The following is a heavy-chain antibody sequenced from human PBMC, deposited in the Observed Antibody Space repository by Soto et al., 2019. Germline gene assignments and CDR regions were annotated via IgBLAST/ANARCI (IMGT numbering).Heavy chain of an antibody. CDR2: ISSSSSYI. D-gene: IGHD3-10*01. CDR3: ARKKRGYYYYGMDV. V-gene: IGHV3-21*01. J-gene: IGHJ6*02. CDR1: GFTFSSYS. Sequence: EVPLVESGGGLVKPGGSLRLSFAASGFTFSSYSMNWVRQAPGKGLEWVSSISSSSSYIYYADSVKGRFTISRDNAKNSLYLQMNSLRAEDTAVYYCARKKRGYYYYGMDVWGQGTTVTVSS.